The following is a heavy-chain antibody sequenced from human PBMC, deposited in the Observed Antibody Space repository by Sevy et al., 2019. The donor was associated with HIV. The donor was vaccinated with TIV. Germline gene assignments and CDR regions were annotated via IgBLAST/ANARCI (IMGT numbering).Heavy chain of an antibody. CDR1: GFTFSSYW. Sequence: GGSLRLSCAASGFTFSSYWMSWVRQAPGKGLEWVANIKQDGSEKYYVDSVKGRFTISRDNAKNSLYLQMNSLRAEDTAVYSCARAAKSGYDQTYFDYWGQGTLVTVSS. D-gene: IGHD5-12*01. V-gene: IGHV3-7*01. CDR3: ARAAKSGYDQTYFDY. CDR2: IKQDGSEK. J-gene: IGHJ4*02.